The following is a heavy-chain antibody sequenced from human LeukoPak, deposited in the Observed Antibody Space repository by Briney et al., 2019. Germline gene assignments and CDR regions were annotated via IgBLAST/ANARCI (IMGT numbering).Heavy chain of an antibody. CDR2: IYTSGNT. CDR1: GGSISSYY. Sequence: PWETLSLTCTVSGGSISSYYWSWIRQPAGKGLEWIGRIYTSGNTNYNPSLESRVTMSVDTSKNQFSLKLSSVTAADTAVYYCARDDGIQLWYRFDYWGQGTLVTVSS. CDR3: ARDDGIQLWYRFDY. D-gene: IGHD5-18*01. J-gene: IGHJ4*02. V-gene: IGHV4-4*07.